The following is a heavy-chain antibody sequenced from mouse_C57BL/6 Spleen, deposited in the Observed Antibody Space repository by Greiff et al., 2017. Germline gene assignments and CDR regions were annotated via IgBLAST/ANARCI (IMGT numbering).Heavy chain of an antibody. CDR2: IDPSDSET. CDR3: ARRVYGNYVDYAMDY. Sequence: VQLQQPGAELVRPGSSVKLSCKASGYTFTSYWMHWVKQRPIQGLEWIGNIDPSDSETHYNQKFKDKATLTVDKSSSTAYMQLSSLTSEDSAVYYRARRVYGNYVDYAMDYWGQGTSVTVSS. V-gene: IGHV1-52*01. CDR1: GYTFTSYW. D-gene: IGHD2-1*01. J-gene: IGHJ4*01.